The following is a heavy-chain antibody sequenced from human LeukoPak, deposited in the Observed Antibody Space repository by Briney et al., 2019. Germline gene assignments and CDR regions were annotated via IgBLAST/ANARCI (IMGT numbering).Heavy chain of an antibody. CDR3: AKDRGTGEEFDY. D-gene: IGHD7-27*01. Sequence: GGSLRLSCAASGFTFSNCAMNWVRQAPGKGLEWVSGISGSGHSTYYADSVKGRFTILRDKPKNTLYLQMSSLRAEDTALYYCAKDRGTGEEFDYWGQGTLVTVSS. CDR1: GFTFSNCA. CDR2: ISGSGHST. V-gene: IGHV3-23*01. J-gene: IGHJ4*02.